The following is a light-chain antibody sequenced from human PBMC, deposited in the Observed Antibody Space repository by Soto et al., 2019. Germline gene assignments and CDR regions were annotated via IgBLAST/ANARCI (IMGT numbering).Light chain of an antibody. J-gene: IGKJ1*01. Sequence: EIVLTQSPGTLSVSPGERATLSCRASQSISSNHLAWYQQKPGQAPSLLIYGASSRATGIPDRFSGSASGTDFTLTISGLEPEDSAIYYCQQFASWTFGQGTKVEI. CDR3: QQFASWT. CDR2: GAS. V-gene: IGKV3-20*01. CDR1: QSISSNH.